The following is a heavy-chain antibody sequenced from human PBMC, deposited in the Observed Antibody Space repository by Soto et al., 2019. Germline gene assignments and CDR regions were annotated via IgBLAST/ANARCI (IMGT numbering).Heavy chain of an antibody. Sequence: GGSLRLSCAASGFTFSSYGMHWVRQAPGKGLEWVAVIWYDGSNKYYADSVKGRFTISRDNSKNTLYLQMNSLRAEDTAVYYFSRDITTLRFLEWPSGYGMDVWGQGTTVTVSS. J-gene: IGHJ6*02. CDR1: GFTFSSYG. CDR2: IWYDGSNK. V-gene: IGHV3-33*01. CDR3: SRDITTLRFLEWPSGYGMDV. D-gene: IGHD3-3*01.